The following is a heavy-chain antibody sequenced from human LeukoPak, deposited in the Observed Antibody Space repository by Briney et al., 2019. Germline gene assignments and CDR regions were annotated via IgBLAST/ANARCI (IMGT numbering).Heavy chain of an antibody. CDR1: GFTFSSYG. V-gene: IGHV3-30*03. CDR3: ARGAVAGANFDY. Sequence: PGGSLRLSCAASGFTFSSYGMHWVRQAPGKGLEWVAVISYDGSNKYYADSVKGRFTISRDNSKNTLYLQMNSLRVEDTAVYYCARGAVAGANFDYWGLGTLVTVSS. D-gene: IGHD1-26*01. J-gene: IGHJ4*02. CDR2: ISYDGSNK.